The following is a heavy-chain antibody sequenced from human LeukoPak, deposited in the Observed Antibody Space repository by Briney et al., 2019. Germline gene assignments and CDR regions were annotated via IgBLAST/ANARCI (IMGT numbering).Heavy chain of an antibody. D-gene: IGHD3-22*01. CDR2: IYPVDSDT. J-gene: IGHJ3*02. CDR3: ARRSYYDSSGYYWYAFDI. V-gene: IGHV5-51*01. Sequence: GEPLKISCKGSGSSFTSYWIGGVRQMPGKGLEWMGIIYPVDSDTRYSPSFQGQVTISADKSISTAYLQWSSLKASDTAMYYCARRSYYDSSGYYWYAFDIWGQGTMVTVSS. CDR1: GSSFTSYW.